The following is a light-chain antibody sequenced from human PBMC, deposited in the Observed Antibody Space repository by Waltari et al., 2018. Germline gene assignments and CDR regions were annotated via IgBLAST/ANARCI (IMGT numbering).Light chain of an antibody. Sequence: QSALTQPASVSGSPGPSITISCTGTSSDVGGFKYVPWYQQHPGKAPKLMIYNVSKRPSGVSNRFSGSKSGNTASLTISGLQAEDEADYYCCSYAGSTTSVVFGGGTKVTVL. CDR2: NVS. CDR3: CSYAGSTTSVV. J-gene: IGLJ3*02. V-gene: IGLV2-23*02. CDR1: SSDVGGFKY.